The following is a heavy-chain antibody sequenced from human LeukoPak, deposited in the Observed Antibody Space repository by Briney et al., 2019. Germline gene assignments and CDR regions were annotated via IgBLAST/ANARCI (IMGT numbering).Heavy chain of an antibody. J-gene: IGHJ3*02. Sequence: ETLSLTCTVSGGSISSSSYYWGRISQPPGKGLEWVANIKQDGSEKYYVDSVKGRFTISRDNATNSLYLQMNSLRAEDTAVYYCARDAALTVTTFAFDIWGQGTMVTVSS. CDR3: ARDAALTVTTFAFDI. V-gene: IGHV3-7*01. CDR1: GGSISSSSYY. CDR2: IKQDGSEK. D-gene: IGHD4-17*01.